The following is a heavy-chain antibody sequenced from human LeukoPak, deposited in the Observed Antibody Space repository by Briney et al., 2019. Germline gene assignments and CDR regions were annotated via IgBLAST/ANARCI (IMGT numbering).Heavy chain of an antibody. CDR3: ARGREGHYFDY. J-gene: IGHJ4*02. Sequence: WMGRIIPILGIANYAQKFQGRVTITADKSTSTAYMELSSLRSEDTAVYYCARGREGHYFDYWGQGTLVTVSS. CDR2: IIPILGIA. D-gene: IGHD5-24*01. V-gene: IGHV1-69*04.